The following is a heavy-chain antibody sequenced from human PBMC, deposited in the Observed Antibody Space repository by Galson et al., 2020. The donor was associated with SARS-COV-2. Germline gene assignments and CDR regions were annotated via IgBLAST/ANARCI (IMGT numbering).Heavy chain of an antibody. Sequence: SGPTLVTPTQTLTLNCTFSGFSLRTSGVGVGWIRQPPGKALEWLALISWDDDKRYSPSLKSRLTITKDTSKNQVVLTMTNMDPVDTATYYCAHRRVSYCGGDCYWVWGQGTLVTVSS. D-gene: IGHD2-21*02. V-gene: IGHV2-5*02. CDR3: AHRRVSYCGGDCYWV. J-gene: IGHJ4*02. CDR1: GFSLRTSGVG. CDR2: ISWDDDK.